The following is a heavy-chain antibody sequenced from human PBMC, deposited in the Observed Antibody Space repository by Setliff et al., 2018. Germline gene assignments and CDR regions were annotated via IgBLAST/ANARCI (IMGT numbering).Heavy chain of an antibody. V-gene: IGHV3-7*01. D-gene: IGHD4-17*01. CDR3: ARAPDYGEIDF. CDR2: IKEDGSET. Sequence: SLRLSCETSEFTFRNFWMSWVRQAPGKGLEWVANIKEDGSETFYVESVKGRFTISRDNAKRAVFLQMNSLRAEDTAIYYCARAPDYGEIDFWGQGTLVTVSS. J-gene: IGHJ4*02. CDR1: EFTFRNFW.